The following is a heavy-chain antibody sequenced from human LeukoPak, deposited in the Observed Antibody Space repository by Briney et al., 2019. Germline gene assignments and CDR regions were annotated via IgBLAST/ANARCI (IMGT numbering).Heavy chain of an antibody. Sequence: GGSLRLSCAASGFTFRSYSMNWVRQAPGKGLEWVSYITGSSSAIFYADSVKGRFTISRDNAESSLFLQMNSLGDEDTAVYYCARDMTAAGHYFDYWGQGTLVTVSS. CDR1: GFTFRSYS. D-gene: IGHD6-13*01. CDR2: ITGSSSAI. J-gene: IGHJ4*02. V-gene: IGHV3-48*02. CDR3: ARDMTAAGHYFDY.